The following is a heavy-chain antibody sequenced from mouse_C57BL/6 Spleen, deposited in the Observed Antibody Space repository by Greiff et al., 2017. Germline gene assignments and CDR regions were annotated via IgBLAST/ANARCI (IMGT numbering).Heavy chain of an antibody. CDR3: ARPAGPYAMDY. D-gene: IGHD1-2*01. V-gene: IGHV5-17*01. Sequence: EVNVVESGGGLVKPGGSLKLSCAASGFTFSDYGMHWVRQAPEKGLEWVAYISRGSSTIYYADKVKGRFTISRDNSKNTLFLQMTRLRSEDTAMYYCARPAGPYAMDYWGQGTSVTVSS. CDR1: GFTFSDYG. J-gene: IGHJ4*01. CDR2: ISRGSSTI.